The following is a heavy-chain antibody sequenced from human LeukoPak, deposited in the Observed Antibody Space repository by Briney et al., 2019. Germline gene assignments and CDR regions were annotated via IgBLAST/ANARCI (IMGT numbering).Heavy chain of an antibody. V-gene: IGHV3-23*01. D-gene: IGHD2-21*02. CDR1: GFTFSSYA. Sequence: PGGSLRLSCAASGFTFSSYAMNWVRQAPGKGLEWVSSGHSDGTTYYADSVKGRFTISRDNSKNTVYLQMNSLRAEDTAVYYCVKARMPHCGTDCLESWGQGTLVTVSS. CDR3: VKARMPHCGTDCLES. J-gene: IGHJ4*02. CDR2: SGHSDGTT.